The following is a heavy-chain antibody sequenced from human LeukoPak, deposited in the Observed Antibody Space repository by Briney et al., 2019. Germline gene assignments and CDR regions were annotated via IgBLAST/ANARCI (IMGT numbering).Heavy chain of an antibody. D-gene: IGHD3-10*01. CDR1: GFSLSTSGVA. Sequence: SGPTLVNPTQTLTLTCTFSGFSLSTSGVAVGWIRQPPGKALEWLALIYWDDDKRYSPSLKTRLTISKDTSKNQVVLTMTNMDPVDTATYYCARTYYYGSGSYYIDYWGQGTLVTVSS. V-gene: IGHV2-5*02. CDR2: IYWDDDK. J-gene: IGHJ4*02. CDR3: ARTYYYGSGSYYIDY.